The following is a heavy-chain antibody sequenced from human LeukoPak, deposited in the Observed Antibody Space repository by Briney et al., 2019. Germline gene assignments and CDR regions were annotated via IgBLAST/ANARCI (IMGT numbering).Heavy chain of an antibody. CDR2: INPNSGGR. Sequence: GASVKVSCKASGYTFTGYYVHWVRQAPGQGLEWIGWINPNSGGRKYAQKFQDRVTLTRDTSISTVYMELSGLRSDDTAVYYCARDLRGKDDYWGQGTLVTVSS. J-gene: IGHJ4*02. CDR3: ARDLRGKDDY. V-gene: IGHV1-2*02. D-gene: IGHD1-26*01. CDR1: GYTFTGYY.